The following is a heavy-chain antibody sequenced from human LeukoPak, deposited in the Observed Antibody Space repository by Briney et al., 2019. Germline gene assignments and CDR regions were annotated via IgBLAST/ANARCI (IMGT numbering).Heavy chain of an antibody. V-gene: IGHV4-34*01. CDR3: ARGLRIVVGYYYYGMDV. D-gene: IGHD2-2*01. J-gene: IGHJ6*04. CDR1: GGSFSGYY. Sequence: KASETLSLTCAVYGGSFSGYYWSWIHQPPGKGLEWIGEINHSGSTNYNPSLKSRVTISVDTSKNQFSLKLSSVTAADTAVYYCARGLRIVVGYYYYGMDVWSKGTTVTVSS. CDR2: INHSGST.